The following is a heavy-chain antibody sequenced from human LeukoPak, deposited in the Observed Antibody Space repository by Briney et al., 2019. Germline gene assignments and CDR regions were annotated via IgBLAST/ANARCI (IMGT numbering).Heavy chain of an antibody. J-gene: IGHJ3*02. CDR2: IRSNIYGGTT. Sequence: PGGSLRLSCTTSGFTFDDYPMSWFRQAPGKGLEWVAYIRSNIYGGTTEYSASVRGRFAISRDDSTRVAYLQMDSLKTEDTAVYYCARAICQSGDSFDMWGQGTMVTVSS. D-gene: IGHD3-10*01. CDR1: GFTFDDYP. CDR3: ARAICQSGDSFDM. V-gene: IGHV3-49*03.